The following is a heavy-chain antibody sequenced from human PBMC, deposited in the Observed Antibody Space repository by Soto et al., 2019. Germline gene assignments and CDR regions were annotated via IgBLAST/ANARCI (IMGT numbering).Heavy chain of an antibody. V-gene: IGHV4-39*01. D-gene: IGHD3-22*01. J-gene: IGHJ3*02. Sequence: QLQLQESGPGLVKPSETLSLTCTVSGGSISSSSYYWGWIRQPPGKGLEWIGSIYYSGSTYYNPSLKSRVTISVDTSKNQFSLKLSSVTAADTAVYYCARTVVITHWAFDIWGQGTMVTVSS. CDR1: GGSISSSSYY. CDR3: ARTVVITHWAFDI. CDR2: IYYSGST.